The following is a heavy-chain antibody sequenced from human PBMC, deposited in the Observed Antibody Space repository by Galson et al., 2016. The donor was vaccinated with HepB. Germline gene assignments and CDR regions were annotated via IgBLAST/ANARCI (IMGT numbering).Heavy chain of an antibody. CDR3: ARVGYCSGGGCYPLQQHYHYNWFDP. CDR1: GFTFSSYA. D-gene: IGHD2-15*01. J-gene: IGHJ5*02. CDR2: ISGSGRST. V-gene: IGHV3-23*01. Sequence: SLRLSCAASGFTFSSYAMNWVRHAPGQGAWVSAISGSGRSTYYADSVKGRFTISRDKSSNTLYLQMNTLIAEDTAVYYCARVGYCSGGGCYPLQQHYHYNWFDPWGQGTLVTVSS.